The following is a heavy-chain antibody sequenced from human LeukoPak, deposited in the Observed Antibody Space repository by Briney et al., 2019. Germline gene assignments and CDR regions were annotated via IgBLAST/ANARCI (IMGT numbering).Heavy chain of an antibody. CDR3: AKDPSSWYEGSFDY. J-gene: IGHJ4*02. CDR1: GFTFSSYA. Sequence: PGGSLRLSCAASGFTFSSYAMSWVRQAPEKGLEWVSAISGSGGSTYYADSVKGRFTISRDNSKNTLYLQMNSLRAEDTAVYYCAKDPSSWYEGSFDYWGQGTLVTVSS. V-gene: IGHV3-23*01. CDR2: ISGSGGST. D-gene: IGHD6-13*01.